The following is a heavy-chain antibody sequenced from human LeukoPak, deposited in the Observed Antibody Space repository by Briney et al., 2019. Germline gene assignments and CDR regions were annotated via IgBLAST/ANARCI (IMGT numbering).Heavy chain of an antibody. D-gene: IGHD2-2*01. CDR2: ISSSSSYI. CDR1: GFTFSSYS. Sequence: GGSLRLSCAASGFTFSSYSMNWVRQAPGKGLEWVSSISSSSSYIYYADSVKGRFTISRDNAKNSLYLQMNSLRAEDTALYYCAKAYCSSTSCYEDYWGQGTLVTVSS. V-gene: IGHV3-21*04. CDR3: AKAYCSSTSCYEDY. J-gene: IGHJ4*02.